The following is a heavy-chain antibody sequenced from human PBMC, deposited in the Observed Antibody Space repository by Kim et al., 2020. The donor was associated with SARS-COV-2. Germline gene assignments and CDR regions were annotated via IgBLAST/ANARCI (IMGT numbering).Heavy chain of an antibody. CDR2: ISSSGSTI. CDR1: GFTFSSYE. V-gene: IGHV3-48*03. J-gene: IGHJ6*02. D-gene: IGHD3-10*01. Sequence: GGSLRISCAASGFTFSSYEMNWVRQAPGKGLEWVSYISSSGSTIYYADSVKGRFTISRDNAKNSLYLQMNSLRAEDTAVYYCARTTSYYLYYYYYYGMDVWGQGTTVTVSS. CDR3: ARTTSYYLYYYYYYGMDV.